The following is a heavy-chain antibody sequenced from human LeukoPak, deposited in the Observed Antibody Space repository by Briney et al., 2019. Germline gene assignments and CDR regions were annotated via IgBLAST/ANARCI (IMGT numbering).Heavy chain of an antibody. Sequence: PGRSLRLSCAASGFTFSSNGMHWVRQAPGKGLEWVAVISFDGNNKYYADSVKGGFTISRDNSKNTLYLHMTSLRPDDTAVYYCAKTTGGWFDPWGQGILVTVSS. D-gene: IGHD4-17*01. J-gene: IGHJ5*02. CDR1: GFTFSSNG. CDR2: ISFDGNNK. CDR3: AKTTGGWFDP. V-gene: IGHV3-30*18.